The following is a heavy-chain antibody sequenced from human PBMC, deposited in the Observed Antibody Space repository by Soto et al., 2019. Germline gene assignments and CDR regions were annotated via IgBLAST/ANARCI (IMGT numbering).Heavy chain of an antibody. J-gene: IGHJ5*02. CDR1: GYTFTSYY. CDR2: INPSGVST. D-gene: IGHD6-13*01. V-gene: IGHV1-46*03. Sequence: ASVKVSCKASGYTFTSYYMHWVRQAPGQGLEWMGIINPSGVSTSYAQKFQGRVTMTRDTSTSTFYMELSSLRSEDTAVYYCARGGGPQQLPRGGDWFDPWGQGTLVTVSS. CDR3: ARGGGPQQLPRGGDWFDP.